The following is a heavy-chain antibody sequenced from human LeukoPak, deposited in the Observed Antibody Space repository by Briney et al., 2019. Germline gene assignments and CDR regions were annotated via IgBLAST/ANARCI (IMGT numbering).Heavy chain of an antibody. J-gene: IGHJ4*02. CDR2: IIPIFGTA. V-gene: IGHV1-69*13. CDR3: ARASNLCTSCYGSTPYYFDY. D-gene: IGHD2-2*01. CDR1: GGTXSSYA. Sequence: SVKVSCKASGGTXSSYAISWVRQAPGQGLEWMGGIIPIFGTANYAQKFQGRVTITADESTSTAYMELSSLRSEDTAVYYCARASNLCTSCYGSTPYYFDYWGQGTLVTVSS.